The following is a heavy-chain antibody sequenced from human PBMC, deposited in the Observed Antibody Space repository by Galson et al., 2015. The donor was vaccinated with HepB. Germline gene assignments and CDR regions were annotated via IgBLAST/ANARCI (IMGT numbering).Heavy chain of an antibody. CDR3: ARGPEYSSSLLIWHDAFDI. Sequence: SLRLSCAASGFTSSSYWMSWVRQAPGKGLEWVANIKQDGSEKYYVDSVKGRFTISRDNAKNSLYLQMNSLRAEDTAVYYCARGPEYSSSLLIWHDAFDIWGQGTMVTVSS. J-gene: IGHJ3*02. V-gene: IGHV3-7*03. CDR1: GFTSSSYW. D-gene: IGHD6-6*01. CDR2: IKQDGSEK.